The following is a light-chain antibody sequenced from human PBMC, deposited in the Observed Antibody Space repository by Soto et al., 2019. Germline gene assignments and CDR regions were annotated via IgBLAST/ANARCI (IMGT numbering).Light chain of an antibody. Sequence: DIQLTQSPSFLSASVGDRVTITCRASQGISSYLAWYQQKPGKAPKLLIYAASTLQSGVPSRFSGSGSGTEFTXTISSLQPEDFXTYYCQQLNSXPFLTFGGXXKV. V-gene: IGKV1-9*01. J-gene: IGKJ4*01. CDR1: QGISSY. CDR2: AAS. CDR3: QQLNSXPFLT.